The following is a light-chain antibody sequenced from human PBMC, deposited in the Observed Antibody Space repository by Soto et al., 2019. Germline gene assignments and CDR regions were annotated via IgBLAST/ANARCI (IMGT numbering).Light chain of an antibody. CDR2: AAS. Sequence: DIQMTQSPSSLSASVGDRVTITCRASQSINSYLNWYQQKPGKAPKLLIYAASSLQSGVPSRFSGSGSGTDFTLTISSLQPEDFATYYCQQSYSILRTFGQGTKVEIK. J-gene: IGKJ1*01. CDR3: QQSYSILRT. V-gene: IGKV1-39*01. CDR1: QSINSY.